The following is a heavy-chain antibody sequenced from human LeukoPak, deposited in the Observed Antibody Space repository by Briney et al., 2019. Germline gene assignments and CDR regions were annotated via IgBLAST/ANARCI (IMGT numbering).Heavy chain of an antibody. V-gene: IGHV3-48*03. J-gene: IGHJ4*02. D-gene: IGHD2-2*01. CDR1: GLPFSSYE. CDR3: AREHCSSTSCSYFDY. CDR2: ISSSGSTI. Sequence: GGPLTLLCAPSGLPFSSYEMNWLRQAPGRGVEGVSYISSSGSTIYYADSVKGRFTISRDNAKNSLYLQMNSLRADDTAVYYCAREHCSSTSCSYFDYWGQGTLVTVSS.